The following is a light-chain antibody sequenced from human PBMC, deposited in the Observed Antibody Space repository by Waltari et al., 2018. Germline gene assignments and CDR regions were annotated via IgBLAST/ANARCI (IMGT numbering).Light chain of an antibody. J-gene: IGLJ3*02. V-gene: IGLV4-69*01. CDR2: VNSDGSH. Sequence: QLVLTQSPSASASLGASVKLTCTLSSGHSSNVIAWLQQRPEKGPRYLMKVNSDGSHNKGDEIPDRSSGSSSGAERYLTISSLQSEDEGDYYCQTGGHGTWVFGGGTKLTVL. CDR3: QTGGHGTWV. CDR1: SGHSSNV.